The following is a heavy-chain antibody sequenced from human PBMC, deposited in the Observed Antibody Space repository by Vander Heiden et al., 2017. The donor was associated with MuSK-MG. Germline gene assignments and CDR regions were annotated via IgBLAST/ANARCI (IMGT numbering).Heavy chain of an antibody. Sequence: QVQLVQSGAEVQKPGSSVKVSCKASGGTFSRYAISWVRQAPGQGLEWMGGIIPIFGTANYAQKFQGRVTITADKSTSTAYMELSSLRSEDTAVYYCARYYDSSGYYGASGWFDPWGQGTLVTVSS. CDR3: ARYYDSSGYYGASGWFDP. D-gene: IGHD3-22*01. J-gene: IGHJ5*02. CDR2: IIPIFGTA. CDR1: GGTFSRYA. V-gene: IGHV1-69*06.